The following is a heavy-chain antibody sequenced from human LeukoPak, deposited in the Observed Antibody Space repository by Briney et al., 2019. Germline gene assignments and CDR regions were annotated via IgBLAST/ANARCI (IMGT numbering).Heavy chain of an antibody. V-gene: IGHV3-74*01. D-gene: IGHD3-3*01. Sequence: GGSLRPSCAASGFTFNNYWMHWVRQAPGKGLVWVSRIKGDTSYANYADSVKGRFTISRDNAKNTLYLQMNSLRVEDTAVYYCARDNDVWSLDFWGQGSLVTVSS. CDR2: IKGDTSYA. J-gene: IGHJ4*02. CDR1: GFTFNNYW. CDR3: ARDNDVWSLDF.